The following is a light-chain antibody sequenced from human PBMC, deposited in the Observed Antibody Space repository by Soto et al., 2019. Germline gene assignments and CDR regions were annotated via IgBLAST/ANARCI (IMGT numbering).Light chain of an antibody. V-gene: IGKV1-9*01. CDR2: PAS. Sequence: DIQLTQSPSFLSPSVGDRVTITCRASQSISSYLACYHQKPGKAPKLLIYPASTLQSGVPSRFAGSASGTEFTPTTGSMPAEDFANYYCQQRNNYPTTFGGGTKVDI. CDR3: QQRNNYPTT. J-gene: IGKJ4*01. CDR1: QSISSY.